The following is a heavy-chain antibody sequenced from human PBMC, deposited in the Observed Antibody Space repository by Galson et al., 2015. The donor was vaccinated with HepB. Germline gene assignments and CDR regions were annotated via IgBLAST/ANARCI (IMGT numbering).Heavy chain of an antibody. J-gene: IGHJ4*02. Sequence: SLRLSCAASGFTFSNYGMHWVRQAPGKGLEWVAVTWYDGSNEYYADSVKGRFTISRDNSKNTLYLQMNSLTAEDTAVYYCARVDSDWAFDYWGQGTLITVSS. D-gene: IGHD6-19*01. CDR2: TWYDGSNE. CDR1: GFTFSNYG. CDR3: ARVDSDWAFDY. V-gene: IGHV3-33*01.